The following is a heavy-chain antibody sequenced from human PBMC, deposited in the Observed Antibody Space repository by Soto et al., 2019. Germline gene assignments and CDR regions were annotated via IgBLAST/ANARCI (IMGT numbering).Heavy chain of an antibody. CDR3: ARDTVLTGMFDL. Sequence: SETLSLTCIVSGGSISGSYWSWIRQSPGKGLEWLGYVYYTGSTNYNPSLGSRVTISIDAPENQISLKLTSVTAADTAFYYCARDTVLTGMFDLWGQGTLVTVSS. CDR1: GGSISGSY. D-gene: IGHD4-17*01. V-gene: IGHV4-59*01. CDR2: VYYTGST. J-gene: IGHJ5*02.